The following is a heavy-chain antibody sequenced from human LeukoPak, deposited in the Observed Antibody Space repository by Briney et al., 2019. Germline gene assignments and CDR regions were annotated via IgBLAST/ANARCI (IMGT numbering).Heavy chain of an antibody. CDR3: ARVGAGSGPVGFDP. V-gene: IGHV4-30-4*08. CDR2: IYYSGST. CDR1: GGSISSGDYY. D-gene: IGHD3-10*01. Sequence: SQTLSLTCTVSGGSISSGDYYWSWIRQPRGKGLEWIGYIYYSGSTYYNPSLKSRITISVDKSKNEFSLKLSSVTAADTAVYYCARVGAGSGPVGFDPWGQGTLVTVSS. J-gene: IGHJ5*02.